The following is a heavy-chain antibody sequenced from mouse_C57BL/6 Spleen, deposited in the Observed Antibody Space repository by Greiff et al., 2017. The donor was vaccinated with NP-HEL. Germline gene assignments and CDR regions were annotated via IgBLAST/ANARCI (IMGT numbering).Heavy chain of an antibody. Sequence: QVQLQQPGAELVKPGASVKMSCKASGYTFTSYWITWVKQRPGQGLEWIGDIYPGSGSTNYNEKFKSKATLTVDTSSSTAYMQLSSLTSEDSAVYYCAREDYYYGSSLDVWGTGTTVTVSS. CDR1: GYTFTSYW. D-gene: IGHD1-1*01. V-gene: IGHV1-55*01. CDR2: IYPGSGST. J-gene: IGHJ1*03. CDR3: AREDYYYGSSLDV.